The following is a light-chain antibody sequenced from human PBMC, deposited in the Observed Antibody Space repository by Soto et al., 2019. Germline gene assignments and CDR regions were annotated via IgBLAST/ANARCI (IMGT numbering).Light chain of an antibody. J-gene: IGKJ5*01. Sequence: SESQGERATLSCRASQSFRGLLAWYQQKTGQDHRLLSDDAYNRATGIPPRFSGRGAGTDCTLTISSLEPEDSAVYYCQQRHMWPITFGQGTRLEIK. CDR1: QSFRGL. CDR3: QQRHMWPIT. CDR2: DAY. V-gene: IGKV3-11*01.